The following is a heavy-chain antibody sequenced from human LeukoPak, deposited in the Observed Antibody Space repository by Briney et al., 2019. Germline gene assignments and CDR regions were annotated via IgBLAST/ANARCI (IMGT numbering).Heavy chain of an antibody. CDR2: IIPIFGTA. V-gene: IGHV1-69*13. CDR3: AVKRGGYCSSTSCYFSHGMDV. Sequence: ASVKVSCKASGGTFSSYAISWVRQAPGQGLEWMGGIIPIFGTANYAQRFQGRVTITADESTSTAYLELSSLRSEDTAVYYGAVKRGGYCSSTSCYFSHGMDVWGKGTTVTVSS. J-gene: IGHJ6*04. CDR1: GGTFSSYA. D-gene: IGHD2-2*01.